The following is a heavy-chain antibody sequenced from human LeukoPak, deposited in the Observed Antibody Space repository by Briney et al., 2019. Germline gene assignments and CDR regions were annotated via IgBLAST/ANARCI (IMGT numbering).Heavy chain of an antibody. CDR1: ELTFSNYA. Sequence: GGSLRLSCAASELTFSNYAMRWVRQAPGKGLEWVSAISGSGGSTYYADSVKGRFTISRDNSKNTLYLQMNSLRAEDTAVYYCANPGQPYSNYASFDYWGQGTLVTVSS. CDR3: ANPGQPYSNYASFDY. CDR2: ISGSGGST. V-gene: IGHV3-23*01. J-gene: IGHJ4*02. D-gene: IGHD4-11*01.